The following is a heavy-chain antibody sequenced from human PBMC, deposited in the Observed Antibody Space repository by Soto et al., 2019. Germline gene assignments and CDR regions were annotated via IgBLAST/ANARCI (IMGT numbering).Heavy chain of an antibody. CDR2: IIPIFGVT. Sequence: QVQLVQSGAEVKKPGSSVNVSCKASGGTFSSYTITWVRQAPGQGLEWMGRIIPIFGVTNYAQKFQDRVTITADRSTTTAYMEPSRLRSEDTAVYYCVRDWESTTQTWGFGDSWGQGTLVTVSS. CDR3: VRDWESTTQTWGFGDS. V-gene: IGHV1-69*08. D-gene: IGHD1-1*01. CDR1: GGTFSSYT. J-gene: IGHJ4*02.